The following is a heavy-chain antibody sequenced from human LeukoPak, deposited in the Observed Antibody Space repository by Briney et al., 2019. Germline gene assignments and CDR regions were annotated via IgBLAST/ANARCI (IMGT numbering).Heavy chain of an antibody. CDR3: SVEGA. D-gene: IGHD2-15*01. J-gene: IGHJ5*02. CDR2: MNPNSGNT. CDR1: GYTFTSYD. V-gene: IGHV1-8*01. Sequence: ASVKVSCKSSGYTFTSYDINWVRQATGQGLEWMGGMNPNSGNTGYAQNFQGRVTMTRDTSISTAYMELSSLRSEDTAMYYCSVEGAWGQGTLVTVSS.